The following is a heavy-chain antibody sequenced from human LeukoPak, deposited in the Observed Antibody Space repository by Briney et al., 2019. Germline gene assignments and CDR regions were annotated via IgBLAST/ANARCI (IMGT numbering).Heavy chain of an antibody. CDR2: INHSGST. D-gene: IGHD4-17*01. V-gene: IGHV4-34*01. CDR3: ASLYGDSVDY. Sequence: PSEILSLTCAVYGGSFSGYYWSWIRQPPGKGLEWIGEINHSGSTNYNPSLKSRVTISVDTSKNQFSLKLSSVTAADTAVYYCASLYGDSVDYWGQGTLVTVSS. J-gene: IGHJ4*02. CDR1: GGSFSGYY.